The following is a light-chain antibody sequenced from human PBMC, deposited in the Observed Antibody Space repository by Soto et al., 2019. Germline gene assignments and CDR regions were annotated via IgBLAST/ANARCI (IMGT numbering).Light chain of an antibody. CDR1: QSVTTY. Sequence: DIQMTQSPSSLSASVGDRVTITCRASQSVTTYLHWYQQKAGQAPKLLIYAASNLQSGVPSRFSGRGSGTDFTLNVESLQPEDFATYYCQQGYSNPWTFGQGTKVEVK. J-gene: IGKJ1*01. CDR3: QQGYSNPWT. CDR2: AAS. V-gene: IGKV1-39*01.